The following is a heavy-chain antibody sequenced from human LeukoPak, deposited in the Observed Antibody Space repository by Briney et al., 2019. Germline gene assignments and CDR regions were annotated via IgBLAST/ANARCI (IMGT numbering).Heavy chain of an antibody. CDR3: SRGTMFPYYFDY. Sequence: GGSLRLSCAASGFTFSSYTMNWVRQAPGKGLEWVSSISSSSSYIYYADSVKGRFTISRDNAKNSLYLQMNSLRAEDTAVYYCSRGTMFPYYFDYWGQGTLVTVSS. D-gene: IGHD3-10*02. V-gene: IGHV3-21*01. J-gene: IGHJ4*02. CDR1: GFTFSSYT. CDR2: ISSSSSYI.